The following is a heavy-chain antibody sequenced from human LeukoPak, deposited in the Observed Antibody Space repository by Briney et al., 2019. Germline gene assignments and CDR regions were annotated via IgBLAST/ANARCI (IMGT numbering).Heavy chain of an antibody. V-gene: IGHV1-24*01. D-gene: IGHD3-3*01. CDR2: FDPEDGET. Sequence: ASVKVSCKVSGYTLTELSMHWVRQAPGKGLEWMGGFDPEDGETIYAQKFQGRVTMTEDTSTDTAYMELSSLRSEDTAVYYCATLPGDFGVVIMDWFDPWGQGTLVTVSS. CDR1: GYTLTELS. CDR3: ATLPGDFGVVIMDWFDP. J-gene: IGHJ5*02.